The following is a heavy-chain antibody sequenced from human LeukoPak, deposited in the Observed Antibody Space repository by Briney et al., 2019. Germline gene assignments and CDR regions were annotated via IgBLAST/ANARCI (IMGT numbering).Heavy chain of an antibody. CDR2: ISGSGGST. CDR1: GFTFSSYS. V-gene: IGHV3-23*01. Sequence: GGSLRLSCAASGFTFSSYSMNWVRQAPGKGLEWVSAISGSGGSTYYADSVKGRFTISRDNSKNTLYLQMNGLRAEDTAVYYCAKDVRSIFGVNWFDPWGQGTLVTVSS. CDR3: AKDVRSIFGVNWFDP. J-gene: IGHJ5*02. D-gene: IGHD3-3*01.